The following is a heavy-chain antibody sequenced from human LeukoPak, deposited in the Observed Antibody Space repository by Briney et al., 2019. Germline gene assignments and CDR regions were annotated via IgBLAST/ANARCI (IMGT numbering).Heavy chain of an antibody. CDR3: ARAVVIGDYFDY. V-gene: IGHV4-61*02. D-gene: IGHD4-23*01. CDR1: GDSFSSTGYY. Sequence: PSETLSLTCTVSGDSFSSTGYYWNWIRQPAGKGLEWIGRFYRENMDYNPSLKSRATISVDTSKNQFSLRLTSVTAADTAVYYCARAVVIGDYFDYWGQGTLVTVSS. CDR2: FYRENM. J-gene: IGHJ4*02.